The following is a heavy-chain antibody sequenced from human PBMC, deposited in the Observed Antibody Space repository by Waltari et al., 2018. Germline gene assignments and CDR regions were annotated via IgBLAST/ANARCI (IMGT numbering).Heavy chain of an antibody. CDR2: IYHSGST. Sequence: QVQLQESGPGLVKPSETLSLTCAVSGYSISSGYYWGWLRQPPGKGLEWIGSIYHSGSTYYNPSLKSRVTISVDTSKNQFSLKLSSVTAADTAVYYCARKGLRELPYYFDYWGQGTLVTVSS. J-gene: IGHJ4*02. V-gene: IGHV4-38-2*01. D-gene: IGHD3-10*01. CDR1: GYSISSGYY. CDR3: ARKGLRELPYYFDY.